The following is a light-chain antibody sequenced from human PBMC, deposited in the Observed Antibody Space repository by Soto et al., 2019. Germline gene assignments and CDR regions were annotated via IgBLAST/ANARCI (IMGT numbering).Light chain of an antibody. CDR1: SSDVGGYNY. CDR3: SSYTSSSTLLYV. CDR2: DVS. J-gene: IGLJ1*01. Sequence: QSALTQPASVSGSPGQSITISCTGTSSDVGGYNYVSWYQQHTGKAPKLMIYDVSNRPSGVSNRFSGSKSGNTASLTISGLQADDEADYYCSSYTSSSTLLYVFGTGTKLTVL. V-gene: IGLV2-14*01.